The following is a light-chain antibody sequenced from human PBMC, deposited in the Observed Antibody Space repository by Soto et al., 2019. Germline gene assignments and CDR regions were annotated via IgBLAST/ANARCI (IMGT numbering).Light chain of an antibody. CDR1: QSIGIS. J-gene: IGKJ1*01. Sequence: DIQMTQSPSSLSASVGDAVTITCRASQSIGISLNWYQQRPXKAPNLXXFAASSLQTGVPSRFSGSGSGTDLTLTISSLHPEDFADYYCQQSYSSPTWTFGQGTKVDI. CDR3: QQSYSSPTWT. V-gene: IGKV1-39*01. CDR2: AAS.